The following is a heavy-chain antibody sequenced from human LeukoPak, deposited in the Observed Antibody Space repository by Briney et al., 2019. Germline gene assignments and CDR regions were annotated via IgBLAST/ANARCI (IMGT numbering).Heavy chain of an antibody. CDR1: GFTFSSYA. CDR3: ARGLTQVNGGIETPFDY. J-gene: IGHJ4*02. D-gene: IGHD3-16*01. Sequence: GGSLRLSCAPSGFTFSSYAMHWVPQAPGKGREWVSVISYVGCNKYYAESVKGRFTLSRDNSKNTLYLQMNSLRAEDTAVYYCARGLTQVNGGIETPFDYWGQGTLVTVSS. CDR2: ISYVGCNK. V-gene: IGHV3-30*01.